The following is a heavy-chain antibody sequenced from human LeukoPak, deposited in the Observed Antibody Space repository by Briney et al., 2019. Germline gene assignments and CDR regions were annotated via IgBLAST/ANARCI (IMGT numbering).Heavy chain of an antibody. V-gene: IGHV4-34*01. CDR3: ARDARIAARPRGYFDY. J-gene: IGHJ4*02. CDR1: GGSFSGYY. D-gene: IGHD6-6*01. CDR2: INHSGST. Sequence: RSSETLSLTCAVYGGSFSGYYWSWIRQPPGKGLEWIGEINHSGSTNYNPSLKSRVTISVDTSKNQFSLKLSSVTAADTAVYYCARDARIAARPRGYFDYWGQGTLVTVSS.